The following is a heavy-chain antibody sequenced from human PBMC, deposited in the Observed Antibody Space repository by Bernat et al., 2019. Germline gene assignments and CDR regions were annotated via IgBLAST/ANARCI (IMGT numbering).Heavy chain of an antibody. J-gene: IGHJ4*02. V-gene: IGHV1-2*04. D-gene: IGHD2-2*02. CDR1: GYTFTGYY. CDR2: INPNSGGT. CDR3: ARGYCSSTSCYTPYYFDY. Sequence: QVQLVQSGAEVKKPGASVKVSCKASGYTFTGYYMHWVRQAPGQGLEWMGWINPNSGGTNYAQKFQGWVTMTRDTSISTAYMELSRLRSDDTAVYYCARGYCSSTSCYTPYYFDYWGQGPLVTVSS.